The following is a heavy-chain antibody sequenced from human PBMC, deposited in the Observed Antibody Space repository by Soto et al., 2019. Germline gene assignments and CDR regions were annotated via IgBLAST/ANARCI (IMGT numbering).Heavy chain of an antibody. CDR3: ARTQEYYDSSAYYWGYFDS. J-gene: IGHJ4*02. CDR1: GGSFNTYA. D-gene: IGHD3-22*01. V-gene: IGHV1-69*01. CDR2: IIPVFGTA. Sequence: QVQLVQSGAEVKKPGSSVRVSCKASGGSFNTYAITWVRQAPGQGLEWLGEIIPVFGTAKYAQKFQDRVTITADASTSTAYMDLSSLRSEDTAVYYCARTQEYYDSSAYYWGYFDSWGQGTLVTVSS.